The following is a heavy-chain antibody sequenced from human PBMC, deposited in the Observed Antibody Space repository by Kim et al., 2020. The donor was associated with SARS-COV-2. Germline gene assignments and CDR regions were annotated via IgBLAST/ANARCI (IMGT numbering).Heavy chain of an antibody. D-gene: IGHD4-17*01. CDR1: GGSISSYY. Sequence: SETLSLTCTVSGGSISSYYWSWIRQPPGKGLEWIGYIHYSGSTNYNPSLKSRVTTSVDTSKKQFSLKLSSVTAADTAVYYCARLTSFGDHDGFHYYYMDVWGKGTTVTVSS. CDR2: IHYSGST. J-gene: IGHJ6*03. CDR3: ARLTSFGDHDGFHYYYMDV. V-gene: IGHV4-59*01.